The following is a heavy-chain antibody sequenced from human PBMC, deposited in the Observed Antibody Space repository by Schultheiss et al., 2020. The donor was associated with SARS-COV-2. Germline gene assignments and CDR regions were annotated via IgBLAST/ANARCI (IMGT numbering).Heavy chain of an antibody. V-gene: IGHV1-58*01. D-gene: IGHD6-6*01. CDR2: IVVGSGNT. J-gene: IGHJ6*02. CDR3: AHIAAGGMDV. CDR1: GYTFTSYN. Sequence: SVKVSCKASGYTFTSYNVHWVRQARGQRLEWIGWIVVGSGNTNYAQKFQERVTITRDMSTSTAYMELSSLRSEDTAVYYCAHIAAGGMDVWGQGTTVTVSS.